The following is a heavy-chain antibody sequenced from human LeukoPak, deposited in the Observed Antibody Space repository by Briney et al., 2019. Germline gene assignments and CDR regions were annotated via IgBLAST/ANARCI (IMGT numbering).Heavy chain of an antibody. D-gene: IGHD3-22*01. Sequence: ASVKVSCKASGYTFTSYGISWVRQAPGQGLEWMGWISAYNGNTNYAQKLQGRVTMTTDTSTSTAYMELRSLRSDDTAVYYCARDRGYYDSSGYHYFDYWGQGTLVTVSS. CDR3: ARDRGYYDSSGYHYFDY. CDR1: GYTFTSYG. V-gene: IGHV1-18*01. J-gene: IGHJ4*02. CDR2: ISAYNGNT.